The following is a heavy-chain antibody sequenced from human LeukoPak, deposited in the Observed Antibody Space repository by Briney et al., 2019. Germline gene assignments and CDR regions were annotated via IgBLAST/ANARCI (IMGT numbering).Heavy chain of an antibody. CDR1: GGTFSSYA. V-gene: IGHV1-69*04. CDR3: ARDFLLGSGGRHGYGMDV. J-gene: IGHJ6*02. CDR2: IIPILGIA. Sequence: ASVKASCKASGGTFSSYAISWVRQAPGQGLGWMGRIIPILGIANYAQKFQGRVTITADKSTSTAYMELSSLRSEDTAVHYCARDFLLGSGGRHGYGMDVWGQGTTVTVSS. D-gene: IGHD2-15*01.